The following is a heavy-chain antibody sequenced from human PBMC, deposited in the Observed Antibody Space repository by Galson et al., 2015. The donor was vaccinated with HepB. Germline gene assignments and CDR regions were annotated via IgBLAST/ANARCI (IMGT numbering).Heavy chain of an antibody. Sequence: SVKVSCKASGGTFSSYTISWVRQAPGQGLEWMGRIIPILGIANYAQKFQGRVTITADKSTSTAYMELSSLRSEDTAVYYCAREFRDIVVVVAQTPDAFDIWGQGTMVTVSS. J-gene: IGHJ3*02. V-gene: IGHV1-69*04. CDR2: IIPILGIA. CDR3: AREFRDIVVVVAQTPDAFDI. D-gene: IGHD2-15*01. CDR1: GGTFSSYT.